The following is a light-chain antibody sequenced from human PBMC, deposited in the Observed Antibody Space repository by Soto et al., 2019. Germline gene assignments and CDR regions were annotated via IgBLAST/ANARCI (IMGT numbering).Light chain of an antibody. CDR2: GAS. CDR3: QQYDKSLPPVT. Sequence: TQSPTTLSVSPGERATLSCRARRSVSTNLAWYQHKLGQPPRLLIYGASTRVTGIPARFSGSGSGTDFSLSISYLKPEDSGVYYCQQYDKSLPPVTFGGGTKVEI. J-gene: IGKJ4*01. V-gene: IGKV3-15*01. CDR1: RSVSTN.